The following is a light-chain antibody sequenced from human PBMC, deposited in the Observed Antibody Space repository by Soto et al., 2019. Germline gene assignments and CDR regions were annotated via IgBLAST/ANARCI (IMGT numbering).Light chain of an antibody. V-gene: IGKV1-39*01. J-gene: IGKJ4*02. CDR1: QSISSY. CDR2: AAS. Sequence: DIQMTQSPSSLSASVGERVTITCRASQSISSYLNWYQQKPGKAPKLLIYAASSLRSGVPSRFSGSGSGTDFTLTISRLQPEDFATYYCQQSYSTPLTFGGGTKVEIK. CDR3: QQSYSTPLT.